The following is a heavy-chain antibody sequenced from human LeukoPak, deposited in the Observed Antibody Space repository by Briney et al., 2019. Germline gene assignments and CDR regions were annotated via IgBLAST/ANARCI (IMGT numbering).Heavy chain of an antibody. CDR1: GYTFTSYG. D-gene: IGHD2-21*02. CDR3: IVVVTAIPH. V-gene: IGHV1-18*01. Sequence: GASVKVSCKDSGYTFTSYGINWVRQAPGQGLEWMGWISVYNGNTNYAQKLQGRVTMTTDTSTSTAYMELRSLTSDDTAVYYAIVVVTAIPHWGQGTPVTVSS. CDR2: ISVYNGNT. J-gene: IGHJ4*02.